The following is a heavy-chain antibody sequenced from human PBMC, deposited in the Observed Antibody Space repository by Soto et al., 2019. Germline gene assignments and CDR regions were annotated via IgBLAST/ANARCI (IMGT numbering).Heavy chain of an antibody. D-gene: IGHD1-1*01. J-gene: IGHJ5*02. CDR3: ARGLVERLYNWFDP. CDR1: DGSISSGDYY. V-gene: IGHV4-30-4*01. CDR2: IYYSGST. Sequence: SETLSLTCTVSDGSISSGDYYWSWIRQPPGKGLEWIGYIYYSGSTYYNPSLKSRVTISVDTSKNQFSLKLSSVTAADTAVYYCARGLVERLYNWFDPWGQGTLVTVSS.